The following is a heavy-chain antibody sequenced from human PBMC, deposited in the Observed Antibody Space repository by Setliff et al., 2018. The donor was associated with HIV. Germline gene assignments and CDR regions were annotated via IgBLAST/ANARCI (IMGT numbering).Heavy chain of an antibody. J-gene: IGHJ4*02. CDR3: ARDLRSSHGSPNYFDY. Sequence: GGSLRLSCAASGFTFSNYAMRWVRQAPGKGLAWVSGISGSGISTYNADSVKGRFTISRDNSNNTLYLQMNSLRAEDTAVYYCARDLRSSHGSPNYFDYWGRGALVTVSS. CDR1: GFTFSNYA. D-gene: IGHD2-15*01. V-gene: IGHV3-23*01. CDR2: ISGSGIST.